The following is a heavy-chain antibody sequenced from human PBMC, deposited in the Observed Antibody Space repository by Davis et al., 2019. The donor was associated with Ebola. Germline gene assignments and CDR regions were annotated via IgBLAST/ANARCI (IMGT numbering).Heavy chain of an antibody. CDR1: GFTFSSYA. V-gene: IGHV3-64D*06. J-gene: IGHJ5*02. CDR3: VKGTYYDFWSAWDWFDP. D-gene: IGHD3-3*01. Sequence: PGGSLRLSCAASGFTFSSYAMHWVRQAPGKGLEYVSAISSNGGSTYYADSVKGRFTISRDNSKNTLYLQMSSLRAEDTAVYYCVKGTYYDFWSAWDWFDPWGQGTLVTVSS. CDR2: ISSNGGST.